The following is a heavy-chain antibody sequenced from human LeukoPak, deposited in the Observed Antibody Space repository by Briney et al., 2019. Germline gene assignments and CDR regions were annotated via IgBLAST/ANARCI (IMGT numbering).Heavy chain of an antibody. J-gene: IGHJ5*02. CDR1: GGSISSSSYY. CDR3: ARVDCTNGVCYANWFDP. D-gene: IGHD2-8*01. Sequence: PSETLSLTCTASGGSISSSSYYWGWIRQPPGKGLEWIGSIYYSGSTYYNPSLKSRGTISVDTSKNQFSLKLSSVTAADTAVYYCARVDCTNGVCYANWFDPWGQGTLVTVSS. V-gene: IGHV4-39*01. CDR2: IYYSGST.